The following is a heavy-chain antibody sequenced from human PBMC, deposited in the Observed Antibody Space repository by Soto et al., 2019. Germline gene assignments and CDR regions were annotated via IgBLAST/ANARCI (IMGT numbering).Heavy chain of an antibody. Sequence: SETLSLTCTVSGVSIGTYYWHWIRQPPGKGLEWIAYIYYTGNAKYNPSLKSRVTISVDTSKNHFSLNLNSLTAADTAVYYCARGRFGELSPFDYWGRGTLVTVSS. CDR1: GVSIGTYY. CDR3: ARGRFGELSPFDY. D-gene: IGHD3-10*01. J-gene: IGHJ4*02. V-gene: IGHV4-59*01. CDR2: IYYTGNA.